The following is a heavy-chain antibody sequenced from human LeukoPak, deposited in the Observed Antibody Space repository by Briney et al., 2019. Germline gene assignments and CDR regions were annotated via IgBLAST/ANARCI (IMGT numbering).Heavy chain of an antibody. Sequence: NPSETLSLTCAVSGGSISSGGYSWSWIRQPPGKGLEWIGYIYQSGSTYYNPSLKSRVTISADRSKKQFSLKVSSVTAADTAVYYCARGSYYYNFDYWGQGTLVTVSS. CDR1: GGSISSGGYS. D-gene: IGHD3-22*01. CDR2: IYQSGST. CDR3: ARGSYYYNFDY. J-gene: IGHJ4*02. V-gene: IGHV4-30-2*01.